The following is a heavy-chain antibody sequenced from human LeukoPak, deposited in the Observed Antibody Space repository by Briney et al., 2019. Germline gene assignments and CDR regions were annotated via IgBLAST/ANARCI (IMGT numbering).Heavy chain of an antibody. J-gene: IGHJ3*02. CDR1: GGSISSSSYY. Sequence: SETLSLTCTVSGGSISSSSYYRGWIRQPPGKGLEWIGNIYYSGSNYYNPSLKSRVTISVDTSRNQFSLKLSSLTAADTAVYYCARKGHDAFDIWGQGSVITVSS. CDR3: ARKGHDAFDI. V-gene: IGHV4-39*01. CDR2: IYYSGSN.